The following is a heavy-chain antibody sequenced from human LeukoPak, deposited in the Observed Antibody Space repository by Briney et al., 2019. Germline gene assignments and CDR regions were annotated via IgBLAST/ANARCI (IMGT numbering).Heavy chain of an antibody. CDR3: ARGIITILWFGELLTRGGFDY. CDR2: ISSSGSTI. D-gene: IGHD3-10*01. Sequence: PGGSLRLSCAASGFTFRSYEMNWVRQAPGKGLEWVSYISSSGSTIYYADSVKGRFTISRDNAKNSLYLQMNSLRAEDTAVYYCARGIITILWFGELLTRGGFDYWGQGTLVTVSS. CDR1: GFTFRSYE. V-gene: IGHV3-48*03. J-gene: IGHJ4*02.